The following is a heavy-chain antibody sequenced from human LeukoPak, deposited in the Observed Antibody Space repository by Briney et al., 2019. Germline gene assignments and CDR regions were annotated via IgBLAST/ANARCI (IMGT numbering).Heavy chain of an antibody. CDR1: GFILSTYA. V-gene: IGHV3-23*01. Sequence: GGSPRLSCAASGFILSTYAMNWVRQAPGKGLECVSTISGSGKNTYYADSVKGRFTISRDSSKNTLYLQINSLGAEDTAVYHCVKGREAYSGSYTPFDSWGQGTRVTVSS. CDR2: ISGSGKNT. CDR3: VKGREAYSGSYTPFDS. D-gene: IGHD1-26*01. J-gene: IGHJ4*02.